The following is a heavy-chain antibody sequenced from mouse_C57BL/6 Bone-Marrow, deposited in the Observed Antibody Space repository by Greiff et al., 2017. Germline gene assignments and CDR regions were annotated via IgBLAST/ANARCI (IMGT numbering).Heavy chain of an antibody. CDR2: IDPETGGT. D-gene: IGHD1-1*01. CDR1: GYTFTDYE. CDR3: TPTRMHYYGLHMDY. J-gene: IGHJ4*01. Sequence: QVQLQQSGAELVRPGASVTLSCKASGYTFTDYEMHWVKQTPVHGLEWIGAIDPETGGTAYNQKFKGKAILTADKSSSTAYMELRSLTSEDSAVYYCTPTRMHYYGLHMDYWGQGTSVTVSS. V-gene: IGHV1-15*01.